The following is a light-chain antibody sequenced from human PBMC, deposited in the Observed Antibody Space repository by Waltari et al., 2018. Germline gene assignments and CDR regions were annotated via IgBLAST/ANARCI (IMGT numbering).Light chain of an antibody. J-gene: IGLJ2*01. CDR3: FSYAGRATGV. V-gene: IGLV2-23*01. CDR2: EGS. Sequence: QSALTQPASVSGSPGQSITISCTGPSSAVGKYNLVSWYQQHPGQAPKLMIYEGSQRPSGVSDRFSGSKSGNTASLTISGLQAEDEADYYCFSYAGRATGVFGGGTKLTVL. CDR1: SSAVGKYNL.